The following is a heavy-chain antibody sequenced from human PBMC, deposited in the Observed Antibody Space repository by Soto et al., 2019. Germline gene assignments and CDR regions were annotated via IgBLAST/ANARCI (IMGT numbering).Heavy chain of an antibody. D-gene: IGHD3-9*01. CDR2: IYYSGST. CDR3: ARQEATSYFARPY. CDR1: GVSISSSSYY. J-gene: IGHJ4*02. Sequence: SETLSLTCTVSGVSISSSSYYWGWIRQPPGKGLEWIGSIYYSGSTYYNPSLKSRVTISVDTSKNQFSLKLSSVTAADTAVYYCARQEATSYFARPYWGQGTLVTVS. V-gene: IGHV4-39*01.